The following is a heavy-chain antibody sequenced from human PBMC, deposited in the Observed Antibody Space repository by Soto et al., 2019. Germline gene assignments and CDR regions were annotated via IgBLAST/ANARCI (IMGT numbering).Heavy chain of an antibody. CDR1: GGSISSSSYY. CDR2: IYYSGST. Sequence: SETLSLTCTVSGGSISSSSYYWGWIRQPPGKGLEWIGSIYYSGSTYYNPSLKSRVTISVDTSKNQFSLKLSSVTAADTAVYYCARQIGSLGGRQQLNFEYWGQGTLVTVSS. D-gene: IGHD6-13*01. V-gene: IGHV4-39*01. CDR3: ARQIGSLGGRQQLNFEY. J-gene: IGHJ4*02.